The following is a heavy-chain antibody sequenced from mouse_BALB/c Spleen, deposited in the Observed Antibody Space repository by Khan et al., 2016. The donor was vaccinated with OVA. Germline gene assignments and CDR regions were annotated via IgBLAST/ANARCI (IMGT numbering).Heavy chain of an antibody. Sequence: VELVESGPGLVAPSQSLSITCTVSGFSLTSYGVHWVRQPPGKGLEWLGVIWAGGSTNYNSALMSRLSISKDNSKSQVFLNMNSLQTDTTAMYNCARLEDIWGQGTTLTVSS. CDR1: GFSLTSYG. CDR3: ARLEDI. CDR2: IWAGGST. V-gene: IGHV2-9*02. J-gene: IGHJ2*01. D-gene: IGHD1-3*01.